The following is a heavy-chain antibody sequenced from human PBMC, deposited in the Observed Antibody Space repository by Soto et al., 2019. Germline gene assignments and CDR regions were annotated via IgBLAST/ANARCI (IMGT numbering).Heavy chain of an antibody. CDR3: ARSIPITMIVVVPPYYYGMDV. J-gene: IGHJ6*02. CDR1: GGTFSSYA. CDR2: IIPIFGTA. Sequence: SVKVSCKASGGTFSSYAISWVRQAPGQGLEWMGGIIPIFGTANYAQKFQGRVTITADESTSTAYMELSSLRSEDTAVYYCARSIPITMIVVVPPYYYGMDVWGQGTTVTVSS. V-gene: IGHV1-69*13. D-gene: IGHD3-22*01.